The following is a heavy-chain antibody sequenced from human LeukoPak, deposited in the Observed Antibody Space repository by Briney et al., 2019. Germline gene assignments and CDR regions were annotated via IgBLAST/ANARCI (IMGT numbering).Heavy chain of an antibody. Sequence: ASVKVSCKASGYTFTSYGISWVRQAPGQGLEWMGWISAYNGNTNYAQKLQGRVTMTTDTSTSTAYMELRSLRSDDTAVYYCAVLPYCSSTSCASPSEFDPWGQGTLVTVSS. J-gene: IGHJ5*02. CDR3: AVLPYCSSTSCASPSEFDP. V-gene: IGHV1-18*01. CDR2: ISAYNGNT. D-gene: IGHD2-2*01. CDR1: GYTFTSYG.